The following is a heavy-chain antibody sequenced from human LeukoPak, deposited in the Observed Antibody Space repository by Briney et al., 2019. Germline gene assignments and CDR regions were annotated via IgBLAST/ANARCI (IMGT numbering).Heavy chain of an antibody. CDR2: ISYDESNK. D-gene: IGHD6-13*01. Sequence: PGRSLRLSCAASGFTFSSYGMQWVRQAPGKGLEWVALISYDESNKHYADSVKGRFTISRDNSKNTLYLQMNSLRAEDTAVYYCAKDGAGSWFGEATWGQGTLVTVSS. J-gene: IGHJ5*02. V-gene: IGHV3-30*18. CDR3: AKDGAGSWFGEAT. CDR1: GFTFSSYG.